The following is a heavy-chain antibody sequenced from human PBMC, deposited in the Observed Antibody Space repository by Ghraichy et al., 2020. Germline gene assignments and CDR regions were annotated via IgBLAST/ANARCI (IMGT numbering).Heavy chain of an antibody. CDR1: GGSFSGYF. CDR3: ARDNIALVTVSAASLFDS. Sequence: ESLSISCAVYGGSFSGYFWSWIRQPPGKGLEWIGDIDHTGSTNYNPSLRSRVSISLDRSKNQLSLKVTSVTAADTAVYFCARDNIALVTVSAASLFDSWGQGTLVTVSS. J-gene: IGHJ4*02. V-gene: IGHV4-34*01. D-gene: IGHD2-2*01. CDR2: IDHTGST.